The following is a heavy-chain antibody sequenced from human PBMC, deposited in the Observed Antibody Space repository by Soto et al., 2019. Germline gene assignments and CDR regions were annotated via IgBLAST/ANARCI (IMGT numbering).Heavy chain of an antibody. CDR1: GFTFDDYA. Sequence: GGSLRLSCAASGFTFDDYAIHWVRQVPGKGLEWVSSIDSSGRNIYYADSVEGRFTTSRDNAKNSLYLQMNSLRVEDTALYFCARDESAGSSTSNWGQGTLVTVSS. D-gene: IGHD2-2*01. J-gene: IGHJ4*02. CDR3: ARDESAGSSTSN. CDR2: IDSSGRNI. V-gene: IGHV3-21*01.